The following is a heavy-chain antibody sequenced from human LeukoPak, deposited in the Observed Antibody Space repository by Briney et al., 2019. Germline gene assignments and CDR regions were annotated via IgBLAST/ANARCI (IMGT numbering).Heavy chain of an antibody. CDR3: ARRRTTGEFDY. J-gene: IGHJ4*02. Sequence: SVKVSCKASGGTFSSHAISWVRQAPGQGLEWMGGINPIFHTPTYAKKFQGRLTITKDESMSTASMDLSSLISDDTAVYCARRRTTGEFDYWGQGTLVTVTS. V-gene: IGHV1-69*05. CDR1: GGTFSSHA. CDR2: INPIFHTP. D-gene: IGHD4-11*01.